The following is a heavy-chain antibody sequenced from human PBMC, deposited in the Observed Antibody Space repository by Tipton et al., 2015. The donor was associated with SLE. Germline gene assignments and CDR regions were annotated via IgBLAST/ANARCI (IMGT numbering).Heavy chain of an antibody. CDR2: IYYSGRT. CDR1: GDSTSLYF. V-gene: IGHV4-59*01. Sequence: TLSLTCSVSGDSTSLYFWTWIRQPPGKGLEWIGYIYYSGRTNYNPSLKSRVTMSVDTSKNQFSLNLRSVTAADTAMYYCARPRERDYNDAFDIWGQGTMVIVSS. D-gene: IGHD4-11*01. J-gene: IGHJ3*02. CDR3: ARPRERDYNDAFDI.